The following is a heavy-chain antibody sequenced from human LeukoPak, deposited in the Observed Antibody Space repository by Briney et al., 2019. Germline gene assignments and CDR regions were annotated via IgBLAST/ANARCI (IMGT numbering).Heavy chain of an antibody. D-gene: IGHD2-8*02. V-gene: IGHV3-21*01. CDR1: GFTFSRYS. CDR3: ASIPLVFDI. J-gene: IGHJ3*02. CDR2: ISSSSSYI. Sequence: GGSLRLSCAASGFTFSRYSMNWVRQSPGKGLEWVSSISSSSSYIYYADSVKGRFTISRDNAKNSLYLRMNSLRAEDTAVYYCASIPLVFDIGGEGAMDTVSS.